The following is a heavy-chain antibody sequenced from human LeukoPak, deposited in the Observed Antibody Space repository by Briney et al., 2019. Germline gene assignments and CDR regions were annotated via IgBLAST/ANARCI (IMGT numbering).Heavy chain of an antibody. Sequence: ASVKVSCKASGYTFTGYYLHWVRQAPGQGLELMGWINPNSGGTNYAQKFQGRVTMTRDTSISTAYMELSRLRSDDTAVYYCARYDSSKGDAFDIWGQGSMVTVSS. V-gene: IGHV1-2*02. J-gene: IGHJ3*02. CDR2: INPNSGGT. CDR3: ARYDSSKGDAFDI. CDR1: GYTFTGYY. D-gene: IGHD3-22*01.